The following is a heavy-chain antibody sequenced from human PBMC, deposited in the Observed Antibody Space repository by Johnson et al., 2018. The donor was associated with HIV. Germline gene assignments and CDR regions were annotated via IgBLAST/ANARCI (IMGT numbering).Heavy chain of an antibody. CDR2: ISWDSSNS. Sequence: LVESGGVVVQPGGSLRLSCAVSGFTFENYAMHWVRQAPGKGLEWVSLISWDSSNSYYADSVQGRFTISRDNNKKSLYLQMNNLRAEDTALYYCAKDSDSFYYGSGDAFHVWGQGTMVIVSS. CDR3: AKDSDSFYYGSGDAFHV. J-gene: IGHJ3*01. V-gene: IGHV3-43D*03. D-gene: IGHD3-10*01. CDR1: GFTFENYA.